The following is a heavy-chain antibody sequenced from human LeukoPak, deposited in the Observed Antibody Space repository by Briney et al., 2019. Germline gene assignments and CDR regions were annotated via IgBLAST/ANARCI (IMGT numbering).Heavy chain of an antibody. D-gene: IGHD6-19*01. J-gene: IGHJ4*02. CDR2: IDTDTGNP. CDR3: ARDKPRYNSYFDH. Sequence: AASVTVSFKASGYTFTNYAVNWVRQAPGQGLAWMGWIDTDTGNPTYAQGFRGRFVFSSDTSVSTAYLQISSLKAEDTAVYYCARDKPRYNSYFDHWGQGTLVTVSS. CDR1: GYTFTNYA. V-gene: IGHV7-4-1*02.